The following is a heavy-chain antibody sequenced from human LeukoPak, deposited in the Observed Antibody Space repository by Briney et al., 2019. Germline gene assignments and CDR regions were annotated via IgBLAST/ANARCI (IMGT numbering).Heavy chain of an antibody. CDR2: INHSGST. J-gene: IGHJ3*02. Sequence: SETLSLTCSVSGGSVSSYYWSWIRQPPGKGLEWIGEINHSGSTNYNPSLKSRVTISVDTSKNQFSLKLSSVTAADTAVYYCARRRRIVGATPGAFDIWGQGTMVTVSS. D-gene: IGHD1-26*01. CDR3: ARRRRIVGATPGAFDI. CDR1: GGSVSSYY. V-gene: IGHV4-34*01.